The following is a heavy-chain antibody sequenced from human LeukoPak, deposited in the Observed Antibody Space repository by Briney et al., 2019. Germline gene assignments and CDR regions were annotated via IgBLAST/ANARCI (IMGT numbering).Heavy chain of an antibody. CDR3: ARGLGYCSGGSCPRNTYFDY. J-gene: IGHJ4*02. CDR1: GFTFSSYS. V-gene: IGHV3-21*01. CDR2: ISSSSSYI. Sequence: GGSLRLSCAASGFTFSSYSMNSVRQAPGKGLEWVSSISSSSSYIYYADSVTGRFTISRDNAKNSLYLQMNSLRAEDTAVYYCARGLGYCSGGSCPRNTYFDYWGQGTLVTVSS. D-gene: IGHD2-15*01.